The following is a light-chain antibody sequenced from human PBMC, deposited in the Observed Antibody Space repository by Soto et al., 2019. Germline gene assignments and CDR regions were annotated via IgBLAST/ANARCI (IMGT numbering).Light chain of an antibody. Sequence: QSALTQPASVSGSPGQSITISCTGTSSDVGGYNYVSWYQQHPGKAPKLMIYDVSNRPSGVSNRFSGCKSGNTASLTISGLKAEDEADYYCSSDTSSSTPYVVFGGGTKVTVL. V-gene: IGLV2-14*01. J-gene: IGLJ2*01. CDR1: SSDVGGYNY. CDR2: DVS. CDR3: SSDTSSSTPYVV.